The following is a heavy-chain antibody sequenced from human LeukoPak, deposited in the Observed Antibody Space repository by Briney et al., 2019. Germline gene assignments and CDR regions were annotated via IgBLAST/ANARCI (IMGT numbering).Heavy chain of an antibody. CDR3: ARGLYSSGWYGEVDY. D-gene: IGHD6-19*01. CDR2: ISYDGSNK. CDR1: GFTFSSYA. V-gene: IGHV3-30-3*01. J-gene: IGHJ4*02. Sequence: GSLRLSCAASGFTFSSYAMHWVRQAPGKGLEWVAVISYDGSNKYYADSVKGRFTISRDNSKNTLYLQMNSLRAEDTAVYYCARGLYSSGWYGEVDYWGQGTLVTVSS.